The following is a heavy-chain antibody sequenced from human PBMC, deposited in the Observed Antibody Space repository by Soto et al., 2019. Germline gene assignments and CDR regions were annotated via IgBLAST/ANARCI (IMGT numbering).Heavy chain of an antibody. CDR3: ARDNWPFRKVTRGYFDY. D-gene: IGHD2-21*02. CDR1: GFTFSSYG. Sequence: GGSLRLSCAASGFTFSSYGMHWVRQAPGKGLEWVAVIWYDGSNKYYADSVKGRFTISRDNSKNTLYLQMNSLRAEDTAVYYCARDNWPFRKVTRGYFDYWGQGTLVTVSS. V-gene: IGHV3-33*01. J-gene: IGHJ4*02. CDR2: IWYDGSNK.